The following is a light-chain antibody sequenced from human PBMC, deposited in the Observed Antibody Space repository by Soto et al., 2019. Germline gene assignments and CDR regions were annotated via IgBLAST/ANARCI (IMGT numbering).Light chain of an antibody. CDR2: DAS. CDR1: QSVSSN. J-gene: IGKJ1*01. V-gene: IGKV3-15*01. CDR3: QQYNNWPRT. Sequence: EIVMTQSPAALSVSPGERATLSCRASQSVSSNLALHEQKPGQAPRILMYDASTRATGIPARFSCSGSGTELTLTISSLESEDFAVYSCQQYNNWPRTFGQGTKVDIK.